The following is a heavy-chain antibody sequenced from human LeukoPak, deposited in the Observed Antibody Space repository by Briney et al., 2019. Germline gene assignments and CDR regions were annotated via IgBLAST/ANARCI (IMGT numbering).Heavy chain of an antibody. Sequence: GGSLRLSCVASGFTFSSHWMSWVRQAPGKGLEWVGNVKQDGSDKYHADSVKGRFTISRDNAKNSLYLQMSSLRAEDTAVYYCATQTYALFDYWGQGTLVTVSS. J-gene: IGHJ4*02. CDR3: ATQTYALFDY. CDR2: VKQDGSDK. V-gene: IGHV3-7*03. D-gene: IGHD2-2*01. CDR1: GFTFSSHW.